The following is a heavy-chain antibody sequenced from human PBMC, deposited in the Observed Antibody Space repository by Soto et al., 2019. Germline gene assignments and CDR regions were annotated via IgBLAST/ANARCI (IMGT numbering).Heavy chain of an antibody. Sequence: PWGSLRLSCAASGFTFSSYSMHRGRPAPGKGLEWVAVISYDGSNKYYADSVKGRFTISRDNSKNTLYLQMNSLRAEDTAVYYCAKGSHSGSYLFDYWGQGTVVTVSS. CDR1: GFTFSSYS. J-gene: IGHJ4*02. CDR2: ISYDGSNK. V-gene: IGHV3-30-3*01. D-gene: IGHD1-26*01. CDR3: AKGSHSGSYLFDY.